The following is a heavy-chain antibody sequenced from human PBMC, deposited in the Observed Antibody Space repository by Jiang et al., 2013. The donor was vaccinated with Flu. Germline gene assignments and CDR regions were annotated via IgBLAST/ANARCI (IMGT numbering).Heavy chain of an antibody. J-gene: IGHJ4*02. CDR3: ATQGLIAAAGKGPGY. D-gene: IGHD6-13*01. Sequence: SGAEVKKPGASVKVSCKASGYTFTSYAMHWVRQAPGQRLEWMGWINAGNGNTKYSQKFQGRVTITRDTSASTAYMELSSLRSEDTAVYYCATQGLIAAAGKGPGYWGQGTLVTVSS. V-gene: IGHV1-3*01. CDR1: GYTFTSYA. CDR2: INAGNGNT.